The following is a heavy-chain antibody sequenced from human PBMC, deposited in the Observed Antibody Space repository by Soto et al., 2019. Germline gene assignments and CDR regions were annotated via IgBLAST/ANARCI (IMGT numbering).Heavy chain of an antibody. CDR2: INPSGGST. CDR3: ARGGSSWLSGERKYGMDV. D-gene: IGHD6-13*01. J-gene: IGHJ6*02. CDR1: GYTFTSYY. V-gene: IGHV1-46*01. Sequence: GASVKVSCKASGYTFTSYYMHWVRQAPGQGLEWMGIINPSGGSTSYAQKFQGRVTMTRATSTSTVYMELSSLRSEDTAVYYCARGGSSWLSGERKYGMDVWGQGTTVTVSS.